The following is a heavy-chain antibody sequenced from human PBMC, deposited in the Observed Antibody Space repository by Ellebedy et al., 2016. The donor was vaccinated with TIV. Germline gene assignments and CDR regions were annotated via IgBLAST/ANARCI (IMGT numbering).Heavy chain of an antibody. J-gene: IGHJ6*02. Sequence: GESLKISCAASGFTFSSYSMNWVRQAPGKGLEWVSSISSSSYIYYADSVKGRFTISRDNAKNSLYLQMNSLRAEDTAVYYCARDFGELPYYYYYGMDVWGQGTTVTVSS. V-gene: IGHV3-21*01. CDR3: ARDFGELPYYYYYGMDV. CDR2: ISSSSYI. D-gene: IGHD1-26*01. CDR1: GFTFSSYS.